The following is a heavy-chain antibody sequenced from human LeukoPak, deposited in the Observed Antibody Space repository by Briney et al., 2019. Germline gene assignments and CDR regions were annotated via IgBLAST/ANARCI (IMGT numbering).Heavy chain of an antibody. D-gene: IGHD2-21*02. CDR2: IYYSGNT. CDR3: ARGAMTAKPGDH. CDR1: GASISSPDFY. Sequence: SETLPLTCSVSGASISSPDFYWNWIRQSPGKGLEWVGSIYYSGNTYYNPSLESRVTISLDTSNNYLSLRMNSVSATDTAVYYCARGAMTAKPGDHWARGTLVSVSS. J-gene: IGHJ4*02. V-gene: IGHV4-39*02.